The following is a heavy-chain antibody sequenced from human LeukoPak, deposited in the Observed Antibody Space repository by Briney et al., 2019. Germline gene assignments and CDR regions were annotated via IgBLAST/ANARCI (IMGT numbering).Heavy chain of an antibody. V-gene: IGHV3-21*01. Sequence: PGGSLRLSCTASGFTFSFYMMNWVRQAPGKGLEWVSSISTSSSHIYYAASLKVRFTVSRDNAKNSLYLQMNNLRAEDTAVYYCARDDNWNDKPFDLWGPGTLVTVSS. CDR1: GFTFSFYM. D-gene: IGHD1-20*01. CDR3: ARDDNWNDKPFDL. J-gene: IGHJ4*02. CDR2: ISTSSSHI.